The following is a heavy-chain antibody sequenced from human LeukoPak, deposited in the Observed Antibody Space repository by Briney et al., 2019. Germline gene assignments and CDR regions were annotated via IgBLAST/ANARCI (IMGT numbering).Heavy chain of an antibody. CDR3: ARGRLYYYDSSGYYGY. V-gene: IGHV1-69*05. CDR1: GGTFSSYA. D-gene: IGHD3-22*01. Sequence: SVKVSCKASGGTFSSYAISWVRQAPGQGLEWMGGIIPIFGTANYAQKFQGRVTITTDESTSTAYMELSSLRSEDTAVYYCARGRLYYYDSSGYYGYWGQGTLVTVSS. CDR2: IIPIFGTA. J-gene: IGHJ4*02.